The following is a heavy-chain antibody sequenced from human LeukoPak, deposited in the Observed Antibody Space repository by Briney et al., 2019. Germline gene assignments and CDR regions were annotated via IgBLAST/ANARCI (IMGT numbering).Heavy chain of an antibody. CDR3: ARGFTEPQDEGTIFGVVIGWFDP. D-gene: IGHD3-3*01. Sequence: ASVKVSCKASGYTFTGCYMHWVRQAPGQGLEWMGWINPNSGGTNYAQKFQGRVTMTRDTSISTAYMELSRLRSDDTAVYYCARGFTEPQDEGTIFGVVIGWFDPWGQGTLVTVSS. V-gene: IGHV1-2*02. CDR2: INPNSGGT. J-gene: IGHJ5*02. CDR1: GYTFTGCY.